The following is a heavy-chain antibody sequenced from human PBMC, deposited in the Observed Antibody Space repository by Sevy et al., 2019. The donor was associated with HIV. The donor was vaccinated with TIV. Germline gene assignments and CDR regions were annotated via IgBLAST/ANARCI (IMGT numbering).Heavy chain of an antibody. CDR2: IVGSGAST. D-gene: IGHD4-17*01. CDR1: GFTFSSYA. J-gene: IGHJ4*02. V-gene: IGHV3-23*01. CDR3: AKSNYGGLLEY. Sequence: GGSLRLSCAASGFTFSSYAMTWVRQAPGKGLEWVSAIVGSGASTYHADSVKDRFTISRDNSKNMLFLQMDSLRAEDTAVYYCAKSNYGGLLEYWGQGTLVTVSS.